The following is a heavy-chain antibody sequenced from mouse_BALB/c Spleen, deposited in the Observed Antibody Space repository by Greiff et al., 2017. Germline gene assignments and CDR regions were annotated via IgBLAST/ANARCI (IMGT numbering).Heavy chain of an antibody. CDR2: ISSGSSTI. CDR3: ASAGVWYSFDY. D-gene: IGHD2-10*02. Sequence: EVMLVESGGGLVQPGGSRKLSCAASGFTFSSFGMHWVRQAPEKGLEWVAYISSGSSTIYYADTVKGRFTISRDNPKNTLFLQMTSLRSEDTAMYYCASAGVWYSFDYWGQGTLVTVSA. J-gene: IGHJ3*01. V-gene: IGHV5-17*02. CDR1: GFTFSSFG.